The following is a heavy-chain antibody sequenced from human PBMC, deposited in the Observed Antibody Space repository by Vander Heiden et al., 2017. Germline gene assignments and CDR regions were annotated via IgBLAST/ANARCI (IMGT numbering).Heavy chain of an antibody. CDR3: AGGIGGRALEY. D-gene: IGHD6-25*01. J-gene: IGHJ4*02. CDR1: GCTRSHSG. V-gene: IGHV3-33*01. CDR2: IWYDGSNQ. Sequence: VQLVASGGGLVQPGRSLSLHRVDLGCTRSHSGMHWVRQAPGKGLEWLAVIWYDGSNQFNADSVKGRFTISRDNSKNTLYLEMNSLRSEDTGMYYCAGGIGGRALEYWGQGTLVSVSS.